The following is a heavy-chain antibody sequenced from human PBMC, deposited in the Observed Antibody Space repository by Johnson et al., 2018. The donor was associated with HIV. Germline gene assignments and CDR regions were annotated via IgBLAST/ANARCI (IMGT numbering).Heavy chain of an antibody. CDR3: ARASSIAARGADAFDI. Sequence: VESGGGVVQPGRSLRLSCAASGFTFSSYAMHWVRQAPGKGLEWVSLINWDGDSTYYADSVKGRFTISRDNSKNSLYLQMNSLRAEDTAVYYCARASSIAARGADAFDIWGQGTMVTVSS. V-gene: IGHV3-43D*03. D-gene: IGHD6-6*01. CDR1: GFTFSSYA. J-gene: IGHJ3*02. CDR2: INWDGDST.